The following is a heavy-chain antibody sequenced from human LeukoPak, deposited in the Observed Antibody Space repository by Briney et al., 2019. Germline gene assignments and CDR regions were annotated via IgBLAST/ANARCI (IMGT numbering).Heavy chain of an antibody. V-gene: IGHV3-23*01. CDR3: ARGTLAAAGTPGGY. D-gene: IGHD6-13*01. CDR1: GFTFSSYA. J-gene: IGHJ4*02. CDR2: ISGSGGST. Sequence: PGGSLRLSCAASGFTFSSYAMSWVRQAPGKGLEWVSGISGSGGSTYYADSVKGRFTISRDNAKNSLYLQMNSLRAEDTAVYYCARGTLAAAGTPGGYWGQGTLVTVSS.